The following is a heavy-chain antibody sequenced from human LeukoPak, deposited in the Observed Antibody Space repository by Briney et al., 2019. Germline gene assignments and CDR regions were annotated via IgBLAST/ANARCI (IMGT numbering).Heavy chain of an antibody. V-gene: IGHV5-51*01. CDR2: IYPGDSDT. Sequence: GESLKISCKGSGYSFTSHWIGWVRQMPGKGLEWMGIIYPGDSDTRHNPSFQGQVTISADKSISTAYLQWSSLKASDTAMYYCARTIGASPDAFDIWGQGTMVTVSS. J-gene: IGHJ3*02. CDR3: ARTIGASPDAFDI. CDR1: GYSFTSHW. D-gene: IGHD3-16*01.